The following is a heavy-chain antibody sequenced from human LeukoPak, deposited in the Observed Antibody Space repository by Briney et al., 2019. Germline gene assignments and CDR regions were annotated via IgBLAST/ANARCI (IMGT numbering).Heavy chain of an antibody. D-gene: IGHD6-13*01. CDR2: IYYSGST. CDR1: GGSISNYY. V-gene: IGHV4-59*12. Sequence: NPSETLSLTCSVSGGSISNYYWSWIRQPPGKGLEWIGYIYYSGSTNYNPSLKSRVTISVDTSKNQFSLKLSSVTAADTAVYYCARWVCIAAAGRICYYYYGMDVWGQGTTVTVSS. CDR3: ARWVCIAAAGRICYYYYGMDV. J-gene: IGHJ6*02.